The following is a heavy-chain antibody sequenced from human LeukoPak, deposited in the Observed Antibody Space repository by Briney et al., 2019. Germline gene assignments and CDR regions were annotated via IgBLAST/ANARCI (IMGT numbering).Heavy chain of an antibody. D-gene: IGHD3-16*01. J-gene: IGHJ1*01. V-gene: IGHV3-11*01. CDR1: GFTFSDYY. Sequence: TAGGSLRLSCAASGFTFSDYYMSWIRQAPGKGLEWVSYISSSGSTIYYADSVKGRFTISRDNAKNSLYLQMNSLRAEDTAVYYCAKDDDWGRYKHWGQGTLVTVS. CDR3: AKDDDWGRYKH. CDR2: ISSSGSTI.